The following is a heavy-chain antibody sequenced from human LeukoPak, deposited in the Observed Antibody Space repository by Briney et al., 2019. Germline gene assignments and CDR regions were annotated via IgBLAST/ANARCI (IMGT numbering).Heavy chain of an antibody. D-gene: IGHD5-18*01. J-gene: IGHJ4*02. V-gene: IGHV3-11*04. CDR3: ARGEHGYSYGNDY. CDR1: GFTFSDYY. CDR2: ISSSGSTI. Sequence: GGPLTLSCAASGFTFSDYYMSWIRQAPGEGLEWVSYISSSGSTIYYADSVKGRFTISRDNAKNSLYLQMNSLRAEDTAVYYCARGEHGYSYGNDYWGQGTLVTVSS.